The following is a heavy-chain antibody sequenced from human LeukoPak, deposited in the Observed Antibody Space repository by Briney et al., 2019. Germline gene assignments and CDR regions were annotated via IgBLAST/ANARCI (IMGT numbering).Heavy chain of an antibody. J-gene: IGHJ3*02. V-gene: IGHV3-30-3*01. CDR1: GFTFSSYA. D-gene: IGHD3-22*01. CDR3: AKGLDSSGYPDAFDI. CDR2: ISYDGSNK. Sequence: GRSLRLSCAASGFTFSSYAMHWVRQAPGKGLEWVAVISYDGSNKYYADSVKGRFTISRDNSKNTLYLQMNSLRAEDTAVYYCAKGLDSSGYPDAFDIWGQGTMVTVSS.